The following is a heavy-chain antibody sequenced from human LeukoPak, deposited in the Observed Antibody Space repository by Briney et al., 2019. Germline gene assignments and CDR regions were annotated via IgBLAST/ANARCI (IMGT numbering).Heavy chain of an antibody. V-gene: IGHV3-30-3*01. CDR1: GFTFSSYA. CDR3: ARDRGELVN. Sequence: GGSLRLSCAASGFTFSSYAMHWVRQAPGKGLEWVAVISYDGSNKYYADSVKGRFTISRDNSKNTLYLQMNSLRAEDTAVYYCARDRGELVNWGQGTLVTVSS. CDR2: ISYDGSNK. J-gene: IGHJ4*02. D-gene: IGHD1-26*01.